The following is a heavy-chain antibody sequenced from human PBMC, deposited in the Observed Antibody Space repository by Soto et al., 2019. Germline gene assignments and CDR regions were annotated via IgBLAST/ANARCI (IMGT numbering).Heavy chain of an antibody. V-gene: IGHV1-46*01. CDR3: ARALWGGLTVVTPAY. D-gene: IGHD3-9*01. CDR2: LNPTAGRT. CDR1: GYAFSTYL. Sequence: QVQLVQSAAEVRRPGASVKVSCRTSGYAFSTYLMHWVRQAPGQGLEWMGILNPTAGRTSYSQKFQGRVTMTSEASTSTAYMELTGLRSVDTAVYYCARALWGGLTVVTPAYWGQGNLVTVSS. J-gene: IGHJ4*02.